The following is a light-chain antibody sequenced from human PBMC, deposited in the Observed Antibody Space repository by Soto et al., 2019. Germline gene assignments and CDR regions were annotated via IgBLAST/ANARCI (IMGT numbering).Light chain of an antibody. Sequence: DVQMTQSPSSLSASVEDRVIITCRASQSISNHLNWYQQKPGKAPKLLIFAASSLQSGVPSRFSGSGSGTHFTLTISSLQPEDFATYYCQHIHSIPITFGQGTRLEI. CDR1: QSISNH. CDR2: AAS. CDR3: QHIHSIPIT. J-gene: IGKJ5*01. V-gene: IGKV1-39*01.